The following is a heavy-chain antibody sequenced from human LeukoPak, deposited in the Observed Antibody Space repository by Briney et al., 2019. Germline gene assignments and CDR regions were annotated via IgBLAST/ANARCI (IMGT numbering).Heavy chain of an antibody. V-gene: IGHV1-18*01. CDR2: ISAYNGNT. J-gene: IGHJ6*01. CDR3: ARDSSELWFVRAGMDV. D-gene: IGHD3-10*01. CDR1: GYTFTSYG. Sequence: HGASVKVSCKASGYTFTSYGISWVRQAPGQGLEWMGWISAYNGNTNYAQKLQGRVTMTTDTSTSTAYMELRSLRSDDTAVYYCARDSSELWFVRAGMDVWGQGTTVTVCS.